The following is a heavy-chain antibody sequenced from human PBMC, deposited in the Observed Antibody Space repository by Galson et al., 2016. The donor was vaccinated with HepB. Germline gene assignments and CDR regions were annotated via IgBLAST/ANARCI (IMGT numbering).Heavy chain of an antibody. CDR1: GGSMSDNSW. CDR2: IYQTGTA. J-gene: IGHJ4*02. Sequence: SETLSLTCAVSGGSMSDNSWWAWVRQSPRKDLEWIGEIYQTGTAHYNPSFTSRATISIDKSNNQISLRLGSLTAADTAVYYCTRGTLGTTASMAFDFWGQGTLVSVSS. CDR3: TRGTLGTTASMAFDF. V-gene: IGHV4-4*02. D-gene: IGHD1-26*01.